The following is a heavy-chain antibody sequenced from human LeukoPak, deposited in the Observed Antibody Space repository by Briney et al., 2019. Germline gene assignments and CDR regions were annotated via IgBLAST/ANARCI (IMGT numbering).Heavy chain of an antibody. D-gene: IGHD2-2*01. J-gene: IGHJ4*02. Sequence: PGGSLRLSCEGSGLTFNSYAMNWVRRAPGKGLEWVALVGHDGDERFYADSVRGRFTISRDNSNNMMFLQMNSLRAEDTATYYCAKSSGATYPRSRIFDFWGQGTMVTVSS. V-gene: IGHV3-23*01. CDR1: GLTFNSYA. CDR3: AKSSGATYPRSRIFDF. CDR2: VGHDGDER.